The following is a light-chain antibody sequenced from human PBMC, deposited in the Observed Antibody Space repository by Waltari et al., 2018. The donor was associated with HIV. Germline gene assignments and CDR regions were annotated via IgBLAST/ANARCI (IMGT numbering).Light chain of an antibody. V-gene: IGLV2-11*01. J-gene: IGLJ2*01. CDR3: CTYAAKYVL. CDR2: DVT. Sequence: QSALTQPRSVSGSPGQSVTISCTRTGSDVGNFNFVPWYQHPPAKAPKLLIYDVTKRPSGVPDRFAGSKSGDTASLTISGLQAEDEADYYCCTYAAKYVLFGGGTNLTVL. CDR1: GSDVGNFNF.